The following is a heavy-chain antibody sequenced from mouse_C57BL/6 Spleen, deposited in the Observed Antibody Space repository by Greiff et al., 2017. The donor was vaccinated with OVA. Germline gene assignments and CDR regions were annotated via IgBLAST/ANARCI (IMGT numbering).Heavy chain of an antibody. CDR1: GYTFTSYW. Sequence: QVQLQQPGAELVKPGASVKLSCKASGYTFTSYWMQWVKQRPGQGLEWIGEIDPSDSYTNYNQKFKGKATLTVDTSSSTAYMQLSSLTSEDSAVYYCARGGDHVGFAYWGQGTLVTVSA. CDR2: IDPSDSYT. CDR3: ARGGDHVGFAY. V-gene: IGHV1-50*01. J-gene: IGHJ3*01.